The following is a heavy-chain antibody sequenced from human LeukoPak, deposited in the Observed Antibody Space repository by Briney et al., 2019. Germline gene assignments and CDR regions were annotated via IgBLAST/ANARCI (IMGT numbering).Heavy chain of an antibody. CDR1: GFTFSSYE. CDR3: ARSYVVVTAIDAFDI. V-gene: IGHV3-48*03. D-gene: IGHD2-21*02. CDR2: ISSSGSTI. Sequence: SGGSLRLSCAASGFTFSSYEMNWVRQAPGKGLEWVSYISSSGSTIYYADSVKGRFTISRGNAKNSLYLQMNSLRAEDTAVYYCARSYVVVTAIDAFDIWGQGTMVTVSS. J-gene: IGHJ3*02.